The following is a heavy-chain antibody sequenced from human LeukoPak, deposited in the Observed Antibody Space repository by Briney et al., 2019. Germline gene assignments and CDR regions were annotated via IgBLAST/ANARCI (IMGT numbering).Heavy chain of an antibody. CDR2: TSSSDAGT. Sequence: HSGGSLRLSCAASGFLLCSYAMSWVRLAPGKGLEWVSATSSSDAGTYYADSVRGRFTISRDNSKNSLYLQMNSLRAEDTAVYYCARETSGAWDYWGQGTLVTVSS. CDR1: GFLLCSYA. V-gene: IGHV3-23*01. CDR3: ARETSGAWDY. J-gene: IGHJ4*02. D-gene: IGHD1-26*01.